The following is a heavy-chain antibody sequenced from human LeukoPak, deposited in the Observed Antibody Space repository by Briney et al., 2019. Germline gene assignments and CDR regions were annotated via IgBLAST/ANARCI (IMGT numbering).Heavy chain of an antibody. Sequence: PGGSLRLSCAASGFTFSSYAMHWVRQAPGKGLEWVAVISYDGSNKYYADSVKGRFTISRDNSKNTLYLQMNSLRAEDTAVYYCAKEGGYCSSTSCPYLDYWGQGTLVTVSS. J-gene: IGHJ4*02. CDR1: GFTFSSYA. D-gene: IGHD2-2*01. CDR2: ISYDGSNK. V-gene: IGHV3-30-3*01. CDR3: AKEGGYCSSTSCPYLDY.